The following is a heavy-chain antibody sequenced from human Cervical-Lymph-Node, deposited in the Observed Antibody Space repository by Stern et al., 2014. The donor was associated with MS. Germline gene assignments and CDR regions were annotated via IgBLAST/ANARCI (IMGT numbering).Heavy chain of an antibody. CDR1: NDSISSSDYY. V-gene: IGHV4-39*01. J-gene: IGHJ2*01. CDR2: VYQPACI. D-gene: IGHD6-6*01. CDR3: ARQTFYTTSSVSRYFDV. Sequence: QVQLQESGPGLVKPSETLSLTCTVSNDSISSSDYYWAWIRQSQERGLEWIGSVYQPACISDNPSLASRVTISIDTTKNQFSLRLSSVTAADPAIYFCARQTFYTTSSVSRYFDVWGRGSLVTVSS.